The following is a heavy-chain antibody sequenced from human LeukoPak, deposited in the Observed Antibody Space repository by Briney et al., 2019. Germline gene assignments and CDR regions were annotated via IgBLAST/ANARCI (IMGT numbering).Heavy chain of an antibody. CDR1: GFTFSTYN. D-gene: IGHD1-26*01. CDR3: ARGLVGISGAFDV. CDR2: ILNDGSHK. Sequence: GKSLRLSCEGSGFTFSTYNLHWVRQAPGKGLARVAVILNDGSHKYDADSVRGRFDVSRDNSKNTLYLQLRSLRPEDTAVYFCARGLVGISGAFDVWGHGTMVTVSS. V-gene: IGHV3-30*09. J-gene: IGHJ3*01.